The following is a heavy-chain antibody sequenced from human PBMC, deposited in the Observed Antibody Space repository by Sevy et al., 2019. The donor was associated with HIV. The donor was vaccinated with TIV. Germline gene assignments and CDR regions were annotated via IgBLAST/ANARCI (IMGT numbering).Heavy chain of an antibody. J-gene: IGHJ6*02. Sequence: SETLSLTCTVSGGSITSYYWTWIRQSPGKGLEWIGFISDIGNTDYNPSLKSRVTISVDTSKNQFSLRLSSVTAADTAVYYCARDMRGLGKVRNYYYGMDVWGQGTPVTVSS. D-gene: IGHD3-10*01. CDR2: ISDIGNT. CDR1: GGSITSYY. V-gene: IGHV4-59*12. CDR3: ARDMRGLGKVRNYYYGMDV.